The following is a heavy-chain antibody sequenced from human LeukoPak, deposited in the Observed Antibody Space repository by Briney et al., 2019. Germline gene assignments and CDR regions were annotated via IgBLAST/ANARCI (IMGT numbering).Heavy chain of an antibody. J-gene: IGHJ3*02. D-gene: IGHD3-22*01. CDR3: ARDLWDYYDSSENGSFDI. V-gene: IGHV3-30*02. CDR2: IRFDGSNK. Sequence: PGGSLRLSCGASGFTFSSFGMHWVRQAPGKGLEWVAFIRFDGSNKYYADSVKGRFTISRDNSKNTLFLQVNSLRAEDTAVYYCARDLWDYYDSSENGSFDIWGQGTMVTVSS. CDR1: GFTFSSFG.